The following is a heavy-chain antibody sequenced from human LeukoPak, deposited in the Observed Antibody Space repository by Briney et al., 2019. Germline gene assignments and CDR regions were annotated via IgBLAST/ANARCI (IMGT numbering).Heavy chain of an antibody. CDR1: GFTFSSYW. CDR2: IKQDGSEK. V-gene: IGHV3-7*01. J-gene: IGHJ4*02. CDR3: AKRLLVGALDN. Sequence: GGSLRLSCAASGFTFSSYWMNWVRQAPGKGLEWVANIKQDGSEKYYVDSVKGRFTISRDNSKNTLYLQMNSLRGEDTAVYYCAKRLLVGALDNWGQGTLVTVSS. D-gene: IGHD1-26*01.